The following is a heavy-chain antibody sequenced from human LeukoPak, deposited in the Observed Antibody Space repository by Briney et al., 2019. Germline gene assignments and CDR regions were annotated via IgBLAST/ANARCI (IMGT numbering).Heavy chain of an antibody. D-gene: IGHD6-13*01. V-gene: IGHV3-21*01. CDR3: ARGEQQLTHDAFDI. J-gene: IGHJ3*02. CDR1: GFTFSSYS. CDR2: ISSSSSYI. Sequence: GGSLRLSCAASGFTFSSYSMNWVRQAPGKGLEWVSSISSSSSYIYYADSVKGRLTISRDNAKNSLYLQMNSLRAEDTAVYYCARGEQQLTHDAFDIWGRGTMVTVSS.